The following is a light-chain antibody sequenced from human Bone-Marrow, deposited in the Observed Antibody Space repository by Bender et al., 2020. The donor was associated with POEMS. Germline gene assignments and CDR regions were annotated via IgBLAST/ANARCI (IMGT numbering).Light chain of an antibody. CDR2: DVS. CDR1: SRDVGGYNF. Sequence: QSALTQPASVSGSPGQSVTISCTGSSRDVGGYNFVSWYQQHPGKAPRLMIYDVSVRPSGVSNRFSGSKSGNTASLTISGLQAEDEADYFCLSFTTTAGVFGTGTKVSVL. V-gene: IGLV2-14*03. J-gene: IGLJ1*01. CDR3: LSFTTTAGV.